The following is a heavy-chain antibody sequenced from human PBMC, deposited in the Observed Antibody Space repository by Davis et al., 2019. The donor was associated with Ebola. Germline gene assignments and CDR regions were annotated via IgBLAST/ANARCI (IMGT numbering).Heavy chain of an antibody. J-gene: IGHJ4*02. CDR2: IYHSGST. V-gene: IGHV4-34*01. CDR1: GGSFSGYY. D-gene: IGHD3-22*01. Sequence: MPSETLSLTCAVYGGSFSGYYWSWIRQPPGKGLEWIGYIYHSGSTYYNPSLKSRVTISVDRSKNQFSLNLRSLTASDTAVYYCARAGYYYDSSGYYRLDYWGQGTLVTVSS. CDR3: ARAGYYYDSSGYYRLDY.